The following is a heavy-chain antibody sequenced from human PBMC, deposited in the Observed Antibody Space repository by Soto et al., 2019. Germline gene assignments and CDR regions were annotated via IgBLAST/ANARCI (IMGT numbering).Heavy chain of an antibody. CDR2: IKQDGSEK. V-gene: IGHV3-7*03. J-gene: IGHJ4*02. CDR3: ARVGRFLEWFPTYYFDY. Sequence: GGSLRLSCAASGFTFSSYWMSWVRQAPGKGLEWVANIKQDGSEKYYVDSVKGRFTISRDNAKNSLYLQMNSLRAEDTAVYYCARVGRFLEWFPTYYFDYWGQGTMVTVYS. CDR1: GFTFSSYW. D-gene: IGHD3-3*01.